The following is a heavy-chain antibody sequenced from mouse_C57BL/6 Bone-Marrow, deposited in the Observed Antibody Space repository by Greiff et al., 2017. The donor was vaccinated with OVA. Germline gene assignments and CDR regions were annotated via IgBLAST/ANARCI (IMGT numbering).Heavy chain of an antibody. D-gene: IGHD2-10*01. V-gene: IGHV10-1*01. Sequence: EVNLVESGGGLVQPKGSLKLSCAASGFSFNTYAMNWVRQAPGKGLEWVARIRSKSNNYATYYADSVKDRFTISRDDSESMLYLQMNNLKTEDTAMYYCVRHEPSYQGEYFDVWGTGTTVTVSS. CDR3: VRHEPSYQGEYFDV. CDR1: GFSFNTYA. CDR2: IRSKSNNYAT. J-gene: IGHJ1*03.